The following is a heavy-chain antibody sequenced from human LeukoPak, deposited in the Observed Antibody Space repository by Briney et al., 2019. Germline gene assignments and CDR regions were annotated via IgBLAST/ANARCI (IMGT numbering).Heavy chain of an antibody. D-gene: IGHD1-7*01. CDR2: ISSSGSTI. V-gene: IGHV3-48*01. J-gene: IGHJ4*02. CDR1: GFTFSNYN. CDR3: ARENFADLFGY. Sequence: GGSLRLSCAASGFTFSNYNMNWVRQAPGKGLECISYISSSGSTIYYADSVKGRLTISRDNAKSSLFLQMNSLRAEDTAVYYCARENFADLFGYWGQGILVTVSS.